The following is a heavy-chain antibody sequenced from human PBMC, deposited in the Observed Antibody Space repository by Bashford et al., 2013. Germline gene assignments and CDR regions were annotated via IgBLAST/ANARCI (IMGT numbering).Heavy chain of an antibody. CDR2: IFHSGNT. V-gene: IGHV4-4*02. J-gene: IGHJ4*02. CDR3: ARPDEVGATSY. CDR1: GGSITNLNW. Sequence: SETLSLTCAVSGGSITNLNWWSWVRQAPRKGLEWIGEIFHSGNTNYNPTLKSRVSISVDTSKNQFSLKLSSVTAADTAVYYCARPDEVGATSYWGQGTLVTVSS. D-gene: IGHD1-26*01.